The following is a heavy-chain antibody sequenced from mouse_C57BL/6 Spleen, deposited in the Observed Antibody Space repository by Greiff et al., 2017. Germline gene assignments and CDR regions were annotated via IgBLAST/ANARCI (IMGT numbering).Heavy chain of an antibody. J-gene: IGHJ3*01. V-gene: IGHV1-52*01. CDR3: AGGYFAWFAY. CDR1: GYTFTSYW. CDR2: IDPSDSET. D-gene: IGHD2-3*01. Sequence: VQLQQSGAELVRPGSSVKLSCKASGYTFTSYWMHWVKQRPIQGLEWIGNIDPSDSETHYNQKFKDKATLTVDKSSSTAYMQLSSLTSEDSAVYYCAGGYFAWFAYWGQGTLVTVSA.